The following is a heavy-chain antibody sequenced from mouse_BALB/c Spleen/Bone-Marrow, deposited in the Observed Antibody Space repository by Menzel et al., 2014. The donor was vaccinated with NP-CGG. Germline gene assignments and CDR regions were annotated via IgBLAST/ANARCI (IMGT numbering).Heavy chain of an antibody. J-gene: IGHJ2*01. CDR1: GYTFTSYW. Sequence: VKLMESGAELVRPGASVKPSCKASGYTFTSYWINWVKQRPGQGLEWIGNIYPSDSYTNYNQKFKDKATLTVDKSSSTAYMQLSSPTSEDSAVYYCTRLRVYYFDYWGQGTTLTVSS. CDR3: TRLRVYYFDY. V-gene: IGHV1-69*02. CDR2: IYPSDSYT.